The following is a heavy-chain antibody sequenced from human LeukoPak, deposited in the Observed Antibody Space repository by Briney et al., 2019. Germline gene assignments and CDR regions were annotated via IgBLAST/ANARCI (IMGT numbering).Heavy chain of an antibody. D-gene: IGHD2-15*01. CDR3: ARAPYCSGGSCYSFDY. V-gene: IGHV1-69*04. J-gene: IGHJ4*02. CDR1: GGTFSSYA. Sequence: SVKVSCKASGGTFSSYAISWVRQAPGQGLEWMGRIIPILGIANYAQKFQGRVTITADKSTSTAYMELSSLRSEDTAVYYCARAPYCSGGSCYSFDYWGQGTLVTVPS. CDR2: IIPILGIA.